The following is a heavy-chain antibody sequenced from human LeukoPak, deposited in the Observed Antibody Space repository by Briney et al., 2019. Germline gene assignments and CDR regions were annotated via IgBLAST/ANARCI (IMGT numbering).Heavy chain of an antibody. CDR1: GFTFSDYY. D-gene: IGHD3-10*01. CDR3: TTDQSYYGSGSYHY. Sequence: GGSLRLSCAASGFTFSDYYMSWIRRAPGKGLEWVAFIRYDGSNKYYADSVKGRFTISRDNSKNTLYLQMNSLRAEDTAVYYCTTDQSYYGSGSYHYWGQGTLVTVSS. J-gene: IGHJ4*02. CDR2: IRYDGSNK. V-gene: IGHV3-30*02.